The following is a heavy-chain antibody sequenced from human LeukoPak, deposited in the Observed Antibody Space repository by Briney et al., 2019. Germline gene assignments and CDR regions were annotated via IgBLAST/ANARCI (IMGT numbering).Heavy chain of an antibody. CDR1: GFTFSSYG. CDR2: IRYDGSNK. Sequence: GGSLRLSCAASGFTFSSYGMHWVRQAPGKGLEWVAFIRYDGSNKYYADSVKGRFTISRDNSKNTLYLQMNSLRAEDTAVYYCAKDPDYYYYYMDVWGKGTTVTVSS. V-gene: IGHV3-30*02. CDR3: AKDPDYYYYYMDV. J-gene: IGHJ6*03.